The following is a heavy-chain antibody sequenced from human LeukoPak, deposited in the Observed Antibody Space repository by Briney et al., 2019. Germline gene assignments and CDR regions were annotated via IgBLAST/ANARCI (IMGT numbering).Heavy chain of an antibody. CDR2: ISSSSSYI. Sequence: PGGSLRLSCAASGFTFSSYSMDWVRQAPGKGLEWVSSISSSSSYIYYADSVKGRFTISRDNAKNSLYLQMNSLRAEDTAVYYCARDPDSRALEGDYWGQGTLVTVSS. CDR3: ARDPDSRALEGDY. J-gene: IGHJ4*02. CDR1: GFTFSSYS. V-gene: IGHV3-21*01. D-gene: IGHD6-13*01.